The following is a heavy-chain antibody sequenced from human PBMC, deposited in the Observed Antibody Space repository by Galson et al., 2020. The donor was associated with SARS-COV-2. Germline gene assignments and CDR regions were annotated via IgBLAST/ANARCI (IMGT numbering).Heavy chain of an antibody. D-gene: IGHD6-19*01. V-gene: IGHV3-23*01. CDR3: AKIGNIAVAGWDY. J-gene: IGHJ4*02. CDR2: ISGSGGST. CDR1: GFTFSSYA. Sequence: TGGSLRLSCAASGFTFSSYAMSWVRQAPGKGLEWVSAISGSGGSTYYADSVKGRFTISRDNSKNTLYLQMNSLRAEDTAVYYCAKIGNIAVAGWDYWGQGTLVTVSS.